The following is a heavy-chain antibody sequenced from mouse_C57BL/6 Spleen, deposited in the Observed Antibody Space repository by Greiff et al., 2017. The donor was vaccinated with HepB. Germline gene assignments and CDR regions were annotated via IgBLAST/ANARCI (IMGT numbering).Heavy chain of an antibody. V-gene: IGHV3-6*01. CDR2: ISNEGSN. Sequence: EVQLQESGPGLVKPSQSLSLTCSVTGYSITSGYYWKWIRQFPGNKLEWMGYISNEGSNNYNPFLKNRISITRDTSKNQFFLKLNSVTTEDTATYYCARDQNLLGDYWGQGTTLTVSS. J-gene: IGHJ2*01. CDR3: ARDQNLLGDY. CDR1: GYSITSGYY. D-gene: IGHD1-1*01.